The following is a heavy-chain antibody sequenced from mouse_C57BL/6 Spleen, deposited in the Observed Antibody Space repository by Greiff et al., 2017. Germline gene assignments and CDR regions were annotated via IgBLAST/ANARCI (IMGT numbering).Heavy chain of an antibody. V-gene: IGHV1-39*01. J-gene: IGHJ4*01. CDR2: INPNYGTT. CDR1: GYSFTDYN. D-gene: IGHD3-2*02. CDR3: ARKQLRLRAMDY. Sequence: VHVKQSGPELVKPGASVKISCKASGYSFTDYNMNWVKQSNGKSLEWIGVINPNYGTTSYNQKFKGKATLTVDQSSSTAYMQLNSLTSEDSAVYYCARKQLRLRAMDYWGQGTSVTVSS.